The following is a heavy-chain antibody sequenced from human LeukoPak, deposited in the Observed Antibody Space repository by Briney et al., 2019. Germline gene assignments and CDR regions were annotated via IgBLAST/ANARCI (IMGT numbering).Heavy chain of an antibody. Sequence: GGPLRLSCAASGFTLTSHAMSWARHAPGKGLEWVSAISGGGGSTYYEDSVKGRFTIYRDNSQNTLYLQMNSVGAEDTAVYYCANNPLNWALDYWGQGTLVTVSS. CDR1: GFTLTSHA. CDR3: ANNPLNWALDY. V-gene: IGHV3-23*01. J-gene: IGHJ4*02. D-gene: IGHD1-1*01. CDR2: ISGGGGST.